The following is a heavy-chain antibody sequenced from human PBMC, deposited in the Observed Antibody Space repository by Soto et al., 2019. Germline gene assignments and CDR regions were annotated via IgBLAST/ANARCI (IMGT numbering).Heavy chain of an antibody. D-gene: IGHD3-10*01. J-gene: IGHJ5*02. V-gene: IGHV4-31*03. CDR3: ARDSPITMVGPVQNWFDP. CDR2: IYYSGST. Sequence: QVQLQESGPGLVKPSETLSLTCTVSGGSISSGGYYWSGIRQHPGKGLEWIGYIYYSGSTYYNPSLKSRVTISVDTSKNQFSLKLSSVTAADTAIYYCARDSPITMVGPVQNWFDPWGQGTLVTVSS. CDR1: GGSISSGGYY.